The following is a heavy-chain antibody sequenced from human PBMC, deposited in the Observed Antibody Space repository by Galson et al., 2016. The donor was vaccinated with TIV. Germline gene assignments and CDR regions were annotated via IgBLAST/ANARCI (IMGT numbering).Heavy chain of an antibody. Sequence: SLRLSCAASGFSFGDYAMHWVRQAPGKGLEWVSGINWNSGSVDFADSVKGRFTISRDNAKNSLYLQMNSLRGEDTALYYCAKAQSIFGVVPDRAFAVWGHGTAVTVS. CDR3: AKAQSIFGVVPDRAFAV. J-gene: IGHJ3*01. D-gene: IGHD3-3*01. V-gene: IGHV3-9*01. CDR2: INWNSGSV. CDR1: GFSFGDYA.